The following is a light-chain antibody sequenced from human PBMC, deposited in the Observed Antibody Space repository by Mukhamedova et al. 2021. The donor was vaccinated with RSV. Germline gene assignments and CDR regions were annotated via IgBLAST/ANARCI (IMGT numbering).Light chain of an antibody. CDR2: DVS. V-gene: IGLV2-14*03. J-gene: IGLJ1*01. CDR3: SSYTSSSTPYV. Sequence: LMIYDVSKRPSGVSNRFSGSKSGNTASLTISGLQAEDEADYYCSSYTSSSTPYVFGTGTKVTVL.